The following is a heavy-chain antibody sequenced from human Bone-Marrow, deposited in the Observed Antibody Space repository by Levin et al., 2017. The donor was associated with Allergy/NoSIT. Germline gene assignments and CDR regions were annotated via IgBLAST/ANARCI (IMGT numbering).Heavy chain of an antibody. CDR2: IYSGGGT. V-gene: IGHV3-66*01. J-gene: IGHJ4*02. CDR1: GVTVFNNY. D-gene: IGHD3-10*01. Sequence: HPGGSLRLSCTASGVTVFNNYFMWVRQAPGKGLEWVSHIYSGGGTNYADSVKGRFSVSRDNSKNTVYLQMNSLRADDTAVYYCGRDGPGGGYWGPGTQVTVSS. CDR3: GRDGPGGGY.